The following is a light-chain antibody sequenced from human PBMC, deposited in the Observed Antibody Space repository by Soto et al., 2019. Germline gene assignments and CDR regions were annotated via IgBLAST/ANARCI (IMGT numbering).Light chain of an antibody. Sequence: SYELTQPPSVSVSPGQTASITCSGDKLGDKYACWYQQKPGQSPVLVIYQHNNRPSGIPERFSGSNSGNTATLTISGTQAMDEADYYCQAWDSSTGVFGGGTKVTVL. J-gene: IGLJ2*01. CDR1: KLGDKY. CDR3: QAWDSSTGV. CDR2: QHN. V-gene: IGLV3-1*01.